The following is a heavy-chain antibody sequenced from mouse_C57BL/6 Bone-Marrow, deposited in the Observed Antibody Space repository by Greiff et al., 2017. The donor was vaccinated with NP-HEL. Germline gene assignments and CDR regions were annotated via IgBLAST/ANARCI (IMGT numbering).Heavy chain of an antibody. CDR3: ARQGDSSGYRGAY. J-gene: IGHJ3*01. Sequence: EVNVVESGGDLVKPGGSLKLSCAASGFTFSSYGMSWVRQTPDKRLEWVATISSGGSYTSYPDSVKGRFTISRDNAKNTLYLQMSSLKSEDTAMYYCARQGDSSGYRGAYWGQGTLVTVSA. D-gene: IGHD3-2*02. V-gene: IGHV5-6*01. CDR2: ISSGGSYT. CDR1: GFTFSSYG.